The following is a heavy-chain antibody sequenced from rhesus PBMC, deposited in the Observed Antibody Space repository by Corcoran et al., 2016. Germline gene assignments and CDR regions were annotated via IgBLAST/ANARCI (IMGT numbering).Heavy chain of an antibody. Sequence: EVQLVESGGGVVQTGGSRRHSCGAFVFTLVVYARHWACQAPGKGLEGGSAIRWDGGSTGDADSVKGRVTISRDNAKNSLYQQMDRRRAEDTALYYFAKDQGSSSYRGGGYVDYWGQGVLVTVSP. J-gene: IGHJ4*01. CDR2: IRWDGGST. CDR1: VFTLVVYA. D-gene: IGHD6-43*01. CDR3: AKDQGSSSYRGGGYVDY. V-gene: IGHV3-201*01.